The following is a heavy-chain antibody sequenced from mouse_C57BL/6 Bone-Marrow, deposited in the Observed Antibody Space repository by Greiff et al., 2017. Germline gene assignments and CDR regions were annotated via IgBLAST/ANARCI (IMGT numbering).Heavy chain of an antibody. D-gene: IGHD4-1*01. CDR3: AIGLLTETHWYSDV. Sequence: VQLQQPGAELVKPGASVKVSCKASGYTFTSYWMHWVKQRPGQGLEWIGRIHPSDSDTNYNQKFKGKATLTVDKSSSTAYMQLSSLTSEDSAVYYWAIGLLTETHWYSDVWGTGTTVTVAS. J-gene: IGHJ1*03. CDR2: IHPSDSDT. V-gene: IGHV1-74*01. CDR1: GYTFTSYW.